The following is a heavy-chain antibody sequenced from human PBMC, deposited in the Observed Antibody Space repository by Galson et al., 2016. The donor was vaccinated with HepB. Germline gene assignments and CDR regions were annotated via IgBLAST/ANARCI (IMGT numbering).Heavy chain of an antibody. CDR3: ARVDEGYYYLIDY. Sequence: SLRLSCAASGFTFSSYGMHWVRQAPGKGLEWVAVISYDGSNKYYADSVKGRFTISRDNAKNSLYLQMNSLRDEDTAVYYCARVDEGYYYLIDYWGQGTLVTVSS. J-gene: IGHJ4*02. CDR1: GFTFSSYG. D-gene: IGHD3-22*01. V-gene: IGHV3-33*05. CDR2: ISYDGSNK.